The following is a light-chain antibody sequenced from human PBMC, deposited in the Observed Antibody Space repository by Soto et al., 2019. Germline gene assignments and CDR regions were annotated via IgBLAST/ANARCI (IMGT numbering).Light chain of an antibody. CDR2: TAS. J-gene: IGKJ1*01. CDR1: QGISSY. V-gene: IGKV1-9*01. CDR3: LQDYNYPLT. Sequence: DIQLTQSPSFLSASVGDRVTITCRASQGISSYLAWYQQKPGKAPNLLIHTASTLQGGVPSRFSGSGSGTEFTLTISSLQPEDFATYYCLQDYNYPLTFGQGTKVDIK.